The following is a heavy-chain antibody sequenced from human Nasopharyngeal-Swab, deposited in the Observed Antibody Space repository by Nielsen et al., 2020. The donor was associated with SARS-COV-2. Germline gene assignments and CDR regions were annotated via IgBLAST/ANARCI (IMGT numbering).Heavy chain of an antibody. CDR2: INHSGST. D-gene: IGHD2-15*01. CDR3: ARAVVWVGAAPSAVWGYFDY. Sequence: WIRQPPGKGLEWIGEINHSGSTNYNPSLKSRVTISVDTSKNQLSLKLSSVTAADTAVYYCARAVVWVGAAPSAVWGYFDYWGQGTLVTVSS. V-gene: IGHV4-34*01. J-gene: IGHJ4*02.